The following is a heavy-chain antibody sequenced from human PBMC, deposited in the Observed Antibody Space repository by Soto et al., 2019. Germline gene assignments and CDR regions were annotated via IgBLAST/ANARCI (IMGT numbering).Heavy chain of an antibody. CDR3: ARAKGWKQLANWFDP. Sequence: SETLSLTCAVYGGSFSGYYWSWIRQPPGKGLEWIGEINHSGSTNYNPSLKSRVTISVDTSKNQFSLKLSSVTAADTAVYYCARAKGWKQLANWFDPWGQGTLVTVSS. CDR2: INHSGST. V-gene: IGHV4-34*01. CDR1: GGSFSGYY. D-gene: IGHD6-6*01. J-gene: IGHJ5*02.